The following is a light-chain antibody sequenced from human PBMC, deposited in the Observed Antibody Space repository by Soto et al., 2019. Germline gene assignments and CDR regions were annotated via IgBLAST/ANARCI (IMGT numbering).Light chain of an antibody. Sequence: QSVLTQPPSASGSPGQSVTISCTGTSSDVGGYNYVSWYQQHPGKAPKLMIYEVNKRPSGVPDRFSGSKSGDTASLTVSGLQPEDEADYYCSSYAGSNNLVFGGGTKLTVL. J-gene: IGLJ2*01. CDR3: SSYAGSNNLV. CDR1: SSDVGGYNY. CDR2: EVN. V-gene: IGLV2-8*01.